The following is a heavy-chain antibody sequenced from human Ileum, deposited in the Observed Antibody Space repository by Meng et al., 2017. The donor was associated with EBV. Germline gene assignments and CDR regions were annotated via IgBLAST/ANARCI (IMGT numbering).Heavy chain of an antibody. CDR1: GGSISSSNYY. CDR3: ARRRGGSGRDC. D-gene: IGHD3-10*01. V-gene: IGHV4-39*01. Sequence: QLPLQESGPGPVKPSETLSLTCTVSGGSISSSNYYWDWIRQPPGKGLERIGAIYHSGSTSYNPSLQSRVTMFVDTSKNQFSLMLTSVTATDTAVYYCARRRGGSGRDCWGQGTLVTVYS. J-gene: IGHJ4*02. CDR2: IYHSGST.